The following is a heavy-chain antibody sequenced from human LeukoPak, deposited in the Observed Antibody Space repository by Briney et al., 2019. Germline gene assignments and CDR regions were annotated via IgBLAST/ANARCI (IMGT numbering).Heavy chain of an antibody. J-gene: IGHJ4*02. CDR1: GGSSSSYY. CDR2: IYYSGST. V-gene: IGHV4-59*08. Sequence: SETLSLTCTVSGGSSSSYYWSLIRQPAGKGLEWIGYIYYSGSTNYNPSLKSRVTISVDTSKNQFSLKLSSVTAADTAVYYCARHVGGYSSSWIKPTGYFDYWGQGTLVTVSS. CDR3: ARHVGGYSSSWIKPTGYFDY. D-gene: IGHD6-13*01.